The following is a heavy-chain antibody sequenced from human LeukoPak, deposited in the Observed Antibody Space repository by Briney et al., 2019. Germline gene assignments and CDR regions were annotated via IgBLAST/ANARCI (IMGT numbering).Heavy chain of an antibody. J-gene: IGHJ4*02. Sequence: GGSLRLSCAASGFTFSSYAMHWVRQAPGKGLEWVAVISYDGSNKYYADSVKGRFTISRDNSKNTLYLQMNSLRAEDTAVYYCAREGNGGKGDFDYWGQGTLVTVSP. D-gene: IGHD4-23*01. CDR2: ISYDGSNK. CDR1: GFTFSSYA. V-gene: IGHV3-30-3*01. CDR3: AREGNGGKGDFDY.